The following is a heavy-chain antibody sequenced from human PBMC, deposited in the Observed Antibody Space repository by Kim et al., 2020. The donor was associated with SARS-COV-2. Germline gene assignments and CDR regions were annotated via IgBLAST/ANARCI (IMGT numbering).Heavy chain of an antibody. J-gene: IGHJ4*02. V-gene: IGHV3-23*01. CDR3: AKIWRLSYYVSSPDPGC. D-gene: IGHD3-22*01. CDR2: ISGSGGST. CDR1: GFTFSSYA. Sequence: GGSLRLSCAASGFTFSSYAMSWVRQAPGKGLEWVSAISGSGGSTYYADSVKGRFTISRDNSKNTLYLQMNSLRAEDTAVYYCAKIWRLSYYVSSPDPGCWGKGNLVPVPS.